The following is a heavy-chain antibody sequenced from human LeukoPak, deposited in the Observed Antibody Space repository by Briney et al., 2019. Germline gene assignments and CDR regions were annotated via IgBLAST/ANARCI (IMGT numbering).Heavy chain of an antibody. CDR3: ARGGDSSWLIIDY. CDR2: INPSGGST. CDR1: GYTFTNSY. Sequence: ASVKVSCKASGYTFTNSYIHWVRQAPGQGLEWMGMINPSGGSTFYVQKFKGRVTMTRDTSTSTVYMELSSLRSEDTAVYYCARGGDSSWLIIDYWGQGTLVTVSS. D-gene: IGHD6-13*01. J-gene: IGHJ4*02. V-gene: IGHV1-46*01.